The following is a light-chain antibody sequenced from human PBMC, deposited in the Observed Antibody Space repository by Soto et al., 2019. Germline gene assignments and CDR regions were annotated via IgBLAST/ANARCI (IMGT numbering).Light chain of an antibody. Sequence: EIVLTQSPGTLSLSPGERATLSCRASQNIRSNLAWYQQKPGLAPRLLMYGASTRATDVPARFSGSGSGTDFTLTISRLEPEDFAVYYCQQYGSSGTFGQGTKVDIK. CDR2: GAS. CDR1: QNIRSN. J-gene: IGKJ1*01. V-gene: IGKV3-20*01. CDR3: QQYGSSGT.